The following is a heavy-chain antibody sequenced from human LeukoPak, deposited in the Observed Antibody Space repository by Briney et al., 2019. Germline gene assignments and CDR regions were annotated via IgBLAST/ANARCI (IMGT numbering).Heavy chain of an antibody. CDR2: IYPSGGGT. D-gene: IGHD3-22*01. Sequence: GASVKVSCKASGYTFTNYYMHWGRQAPGQGLEWMGIIYPSGGGTSHAQKFQGRVTMTRDTSTSTVYMELSSLRSEDTAMYYCARERDSSYWFDPWDQGTLVTVSS. CDR1: GYTFTNYY. CDR3: ARERDSSYWFDP. V-gene: IGHV1-46*01. J-gene: IGHJ5*02.